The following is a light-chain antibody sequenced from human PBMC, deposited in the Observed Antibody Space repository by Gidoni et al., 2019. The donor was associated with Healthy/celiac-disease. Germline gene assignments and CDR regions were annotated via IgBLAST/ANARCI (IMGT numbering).Light chain of an antibody. V-gene: IGKV1-39*01. J-gene: IGKJ3*01. CDR2: AAS. CDR1: QSISSY. CDR3: KQSYSTLIT. Sequence: DIQMTQSPSSLSASVGDRVTITCRASQSISSYLNWYQQKPGKAPKLLIYAASSLQSGVPSRFSGSGSGTDFTLTISSLQPEDFATYYCKQSYSTLITFGPGTKVDIK.